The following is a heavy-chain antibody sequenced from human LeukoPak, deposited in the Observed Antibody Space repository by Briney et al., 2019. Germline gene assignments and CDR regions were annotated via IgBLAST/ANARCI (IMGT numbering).Heavy chain of an antibody. CDR2: IYYSGST. CDR3: ASPRGDDSGGYYTRYFHH. V-gene: IGHV4-59*08. CDR1: GGSISSYY. D-gene: IGHD3-22*01. J-gene: IGHJ1*01. Sequence: SETLSLTCTVSGGSISSYYWSWIRQPPGKGLEWIGYIYYSGSTNYNPPLKSRVTISVDTSKNQFSLKLSSVTAADTAVYFCASPRGDDSGGYYTRYFHHWGQGILVTVSS.